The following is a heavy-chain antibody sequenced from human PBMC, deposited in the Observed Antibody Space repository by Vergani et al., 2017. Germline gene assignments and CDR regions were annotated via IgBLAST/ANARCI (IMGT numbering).Heavy chain of an antibody. Sequence: VQLVESGGGLVQPGGSLRLSCAASGFTFSSYGMHWVRQAPGKGLEWVAVIWYDGSNKYYADSVKGRFTISRDNSKNTLYLQMNSLRAEDTAVYYCARQGDYGGNLGAFDIWGQGTMVTVSS. CDR1: GFTFSSYG. CDR2: IWYDGSNK. J-gene: IGHJ3*02. V-gene: IGHV3-33*01. D-gene: IGHD4-23*01. CDR3: ARQGDYGGNLGAFDI.